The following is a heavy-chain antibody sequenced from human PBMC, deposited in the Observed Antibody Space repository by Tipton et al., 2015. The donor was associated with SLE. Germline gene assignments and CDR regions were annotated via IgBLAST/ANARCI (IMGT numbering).Heavy chain of an antibody. CDR1: GGSISSYY. D-gene: IGHD6-13*01. CDR2: IYYSGST. V-gene: IGHV4-59*12. Sequence: LRLSCTVSGGSISSYYWSWIRQPPGKGLEWIGYIYYSGSTYYNPSLKSRVTISVDTSKNQFSLKLSSVTAADTAVYYCARERAAAGTSWFDPWGQGTLVTVSS. J-gene: IGHJ5*02. CDR3: ARERAAAGTSWFDP.